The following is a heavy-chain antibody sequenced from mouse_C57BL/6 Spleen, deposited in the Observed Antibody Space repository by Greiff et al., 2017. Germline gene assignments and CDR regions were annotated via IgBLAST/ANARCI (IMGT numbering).Heavy chain of an antibody. CDR1: GFTFSDYG. Sequence: EVKLVESGGGLVKPGGSLKLSCAASGFTFSDYGMHWVRQAPEKGLEWVAYISSGSSTIYYADTVKGRFTISRDNAKNTLFLQMTSLRSEDTAMYYCARDYYGNSYYFDYGGQGTTLTVSS. CDR3: ARDYYGNSYYFDY. V-gene: IGHV5-17*01. J-gene: IGHJ2*01. CDR2: ISSGSSTI. D-gene: IGHD2-1*01.